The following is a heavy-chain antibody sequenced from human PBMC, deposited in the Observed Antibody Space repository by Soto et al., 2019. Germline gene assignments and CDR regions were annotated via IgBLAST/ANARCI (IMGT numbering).Heavy chain of an antibody. V-gene: IGHV2-5*02. D-gene: IGHD6-19*01. CDR1: GFSLSSTRMA. CDR3: AHIVVAGLGYYFDY. Sequence: QMTLKESGPTLVKPTQPLTLTCTFSGFSLSSTRMAVGWIRQPPGKALEWLALIYWDDDKRYSPFLKSRLTLTKDSSKNQVVLTMSNMDPVDTARYYCAHIVVAGLGYYFDYWGQGTLVTVSS. CDR2: IYWDDDK. J-gene: IGHJ4*02.